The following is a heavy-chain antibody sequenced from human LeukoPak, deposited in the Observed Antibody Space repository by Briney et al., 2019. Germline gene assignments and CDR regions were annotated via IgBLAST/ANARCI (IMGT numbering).Heavy chain of an antibody. V-gene: IGHV4-30-4*01. CDR1: GASITSDIFY. Sequence: SETLSLTCTVSGASITSDIFYWNWIRQSPGKGLEWIGAIHNSRGTSYNPSLESRLTISVDPSENKFFLKMTSVTDADTATSYCGKVGGNTNSWGQGTLVTVSS. D-gene: IGHD4-23*01. CDR3: GKVGGNTNS. CDR2: IHNSRGT. J-gene: IGHJ4*02.